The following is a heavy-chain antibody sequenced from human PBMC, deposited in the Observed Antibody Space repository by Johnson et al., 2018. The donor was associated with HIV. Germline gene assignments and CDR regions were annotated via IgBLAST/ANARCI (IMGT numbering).Heavy chain of an antibody. J-gene: IGHJ3*02. V-gene: IGHV3-48*03. CDR3: ARGDGYRRAFDI. CDR2: ISGSGNSI. Sequence: VQLVESGGGLVQPGRSLRLSCAASGFSLSSYAMHWVRQAPGKGLELVSYISGSGNSIYYADSVKGRFTISRDNAKNSLYLQMNSLRAEDTAVYYCARGDGYRRAFDIWGQGTMVTVSS. D-gene: IGHD1-1*01. CDR1: GFSLSSYA.